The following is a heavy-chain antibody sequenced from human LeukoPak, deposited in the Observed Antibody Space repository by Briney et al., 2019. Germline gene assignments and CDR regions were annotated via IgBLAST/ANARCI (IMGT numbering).Heavy chain of an antibody. D-gene: IGHD5-18*01. V-gene: IGHV1-18*01. Sequence: ASVRASCKASGYTFSNYGISWVRQAPGQGLEWMGWMSAYNGNTNYAQKLQGRVTMTTDTSTSTAYMELRSLRSEDTAVYYCARGMGYSYGHPQGAFDIWGQGTMVTVSS. CDR1: GYTFSNYG. CDR2: MSAYNGNT. J-gene: IGHJ3*02. CDR3: ARGMGYSYGHPQGAFDI.